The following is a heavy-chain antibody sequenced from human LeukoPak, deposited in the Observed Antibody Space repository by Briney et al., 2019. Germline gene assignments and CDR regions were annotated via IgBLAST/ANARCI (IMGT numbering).Heavy chain of an antibody. CDR3: ASSKGPLDY. Sequence: PGRSLRLSCAASGFTFSSYVMHWVRQAPGKGLEWVAIISYDGSNEYYADSVKGRFTISRDNAKNSLSLQMNSLRADDTAVYYCASSKGPLDYWGQGTLVTVSS. V-gene: IGHV3-30*04. CDR2: ISYDGSNE. CDR1: GFTFSSYV. J-gene: IGHJ4*02.